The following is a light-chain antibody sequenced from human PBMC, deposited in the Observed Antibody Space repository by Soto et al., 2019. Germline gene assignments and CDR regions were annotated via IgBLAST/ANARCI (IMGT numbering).Light chain of an antibody. J-gene: IGKJ2*01. CDR3: QQGASLPYT. V-gene: IGKV1-39*01. CDR2: AVS. CDR1: QSISSY. Sequence: DIQMTQFPSSLSASVGDRVTITCRASQSISSYLNWYQQKPGKATKVLVYAVSSLESGVPSRFSGSASGTDFTLTISSLQPEDFATYYCQQGASLPYTFGPGTKLEIK.